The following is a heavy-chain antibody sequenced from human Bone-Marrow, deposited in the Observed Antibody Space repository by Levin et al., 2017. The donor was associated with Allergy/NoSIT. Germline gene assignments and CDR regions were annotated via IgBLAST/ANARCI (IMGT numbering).Heavy chain of an antibody. J-gene: IGHJ6*02. D-gene: IGHD2-2*01. V-gene: IGHV3-21*01. CDR3: ARDRIVVVPAATNPYYYYYGMDV. CDR1: GFTFSSYS. Sequence: GGSLRLSCAASGFTFSSYSMNWVRQAPGKGLEWVSSISSSSSYIYYADSVKGRFTISRDNAKNSLYLQMNSLRAEDTAVYYCARDRIVVVPAATNPYYYYYGMDVWGQGTTVTVSS. CDR2: ISSSSSYI.